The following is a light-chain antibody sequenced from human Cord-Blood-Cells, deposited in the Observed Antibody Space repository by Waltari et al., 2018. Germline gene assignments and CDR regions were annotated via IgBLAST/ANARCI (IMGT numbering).Light chain of an antibody. J-gene: IGKJ1*01. V-gene: IGKV3-11*01. CDR2: DAS. CDR3: QQRSNWPPWT. Sequence: EIVLTQSPATLSLSPGERATLSCRASQSVSSNLAWYQQKPGQAPRLLIYDASNRANGIPARFSGSGSGTDVTLTISSLEPEDFAVYYGQQRSNWPPWTFGQGTKVEIK. CDR1: QSVSSN.